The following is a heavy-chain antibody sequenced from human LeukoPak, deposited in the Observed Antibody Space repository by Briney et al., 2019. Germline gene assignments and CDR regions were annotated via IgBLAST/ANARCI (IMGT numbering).Heavy chain of an antibody. Sequence: PGGSLRLSCAASGFTFSSYWMHWVRQAPGKGLVWVSRINSDGSSTSYADSVKGRFTISRDNAKNTLYLQMNSLRAEDTAVYYCAAGRRYYYYYMDVWGKGTTVTISS. J-gene: IGHJ6*03. CDR3: AAGRRYYYYYMDV. CDR2: INSDGSST. V-gene: IGHV3-74*01. D-gene: IGHD6-13*01. CDR1: GFTFSSYW.